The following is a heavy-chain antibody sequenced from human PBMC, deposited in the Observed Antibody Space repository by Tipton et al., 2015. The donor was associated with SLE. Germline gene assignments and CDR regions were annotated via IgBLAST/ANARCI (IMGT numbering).Heavy chain of an antibody. CDR2: IYYSGST. J-gene: IGHJ4*02. Sequence: TLSLTCTVSGGSISSTSYYWGWIRQPPGKGLEWIGSIYYSGSTYYNPSLKSRVTISVDTSKNQFSLKLSSVTAADTAVYYCARVGVWGSYRYFDYWGQGTLVTVSS. D-gene: IGHD3-16*02. V-gene: IGHV4-39*07. CDR1: GGSISSTSYY. CDR3: ARVGVWGSYRYFDY.